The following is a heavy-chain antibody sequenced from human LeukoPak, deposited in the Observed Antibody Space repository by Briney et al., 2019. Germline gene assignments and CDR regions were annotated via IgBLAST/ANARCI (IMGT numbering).Heavy chain of an antibody. CDR3: AGRPPSYDCVWGSYRYGSDY. J-gene: IGHJ4*02. D-gene: IGHD3-16*02. CDR2: INHSGST. CDR1: GGSFSGYY. Sequence: PSETLSLTCAVYGGSFSGYYWSWIRQPPGKGLEWIGEINHSGSTNYNPSLKSRATISVDTSKNQFSLKLSSVTAADTAVYYCAGRPPSYDCVWGSYRYGSDYWGQGTLVTVSS. V-gene: IGHV4-34*01.